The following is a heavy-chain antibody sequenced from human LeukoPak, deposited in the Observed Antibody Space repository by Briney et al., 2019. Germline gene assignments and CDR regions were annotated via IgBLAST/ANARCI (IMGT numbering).Heavy chain of an antibody. D-gene: IGHD1-26*01. CDR2: FYPNSGGT. V-gene: IGHV1-2*02. J-gene: IGHJ4*02. CDR1: GYIFTGYY. CDR3: ARTIVGATLPDY. Sequence: SVKVSCKSSGYIFTGYYLHWLRQAPGQGLAGMGWFYPNSGGTNYGQKFQGRVTMTRETSISTAYMELSRLKSDDAAVYYCARTIVGATLPDYWGQGTLVTVSS.